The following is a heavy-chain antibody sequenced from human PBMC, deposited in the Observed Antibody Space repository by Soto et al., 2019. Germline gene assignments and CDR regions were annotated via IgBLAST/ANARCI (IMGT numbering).Heavy chain of an antibody. D-gene: IGHD6-13*01. J-gene: IGHJ4*02. V-gene: IGHV3-11*06. CDR1: GFTFSGYY. CDR3: AKDPIAAALWSSYFDY. Sequence: GGSLSLSCAASGFTFSGYYMSWIRQAPGKGLEWVSYISSSSSYTNYADSVKGRFTISRDNAKNSLYLQMNSLRAEDTAVYYCAKDPIAAALWSSYFDYWGQATLVTVSS. CDR2: ISSSSSYT.